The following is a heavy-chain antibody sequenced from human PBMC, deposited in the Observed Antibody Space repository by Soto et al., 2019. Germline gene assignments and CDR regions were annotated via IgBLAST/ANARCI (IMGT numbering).Heavy chain of an antibody. V-gene: IGHV4-34*01. Sequence: SETLSLTCAVYGGSFSGYYWSWIRQPPGKGLEWIGEINHSGSTNYNPSLKSRVTISVDTSKNQFSLKLSSVTAADTAVYYCARVARGHWYFDLWGRGTLVTVSS. CDR3: ARVARGHWYFDL. D-gene: IGHD3-10*01. J-gene: IGHJ2*01. CDR2: INHSGST. CDR1: GGSFSGYY.